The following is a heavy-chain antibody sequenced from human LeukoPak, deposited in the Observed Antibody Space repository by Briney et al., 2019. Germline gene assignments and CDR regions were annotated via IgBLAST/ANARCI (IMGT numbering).Heavy chain of an antibody. CDR3: ARLEGAHYDILGGDGMDV. D-gene: IGHD3-9*01. CDR1: GYSFTSYW. V-gene: IGHV5-10-1*01. CDR2: IDPSDSYT. Sequence: GESLKISCKGSGYSFTSYWISWVRQMPGKGLEWMGRIDPSDSYTNYSPSFQGHVTISADKPISTAYLQWSSLKASDTAMYYCARLEGAHYDILGGDGMDVWGQGTTVTVSS. J-gene: IGHJ6*02.